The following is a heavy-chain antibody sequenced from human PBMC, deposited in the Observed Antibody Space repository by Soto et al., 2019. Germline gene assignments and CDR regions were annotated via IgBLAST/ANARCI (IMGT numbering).Heavy chain of an antibody. CDR3: ATEGLRRRGSGSYYPSYYYCMDV. D-gene: IGHD3-10*01. V-gene: IGHV1-24*01. CDR2: FDPEDGET. CDR1: GYTLTELS. Sequence: ASVKVSCKVSGYTLTELSMHWVRQAPGKGLEWMGGFDPEDGETIYAQKFQGRVTMTEDTSTDTAYMELSSLRSEDTTVYYCATEGLRRRGSGSYYPSYYYCMDVWGQGTTVTVSS. J-gene: IGHJ6*02.